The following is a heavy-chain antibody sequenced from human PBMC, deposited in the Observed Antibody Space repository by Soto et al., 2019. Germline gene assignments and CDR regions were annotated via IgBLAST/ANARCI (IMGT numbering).Heavy chain of an antibody. CDR3: AKAVAAAGEKGFRAEYFQH. CDR1: GDSVSSNGAC. D-gene: IGHD6-13*01. J-gene: IGHJ1*01. V-gene: IGHV6-1*01. Sequence: PSQTLSLTFVISGDSVSSNGACWNWIRQSPSRGLEWLGRTYYRSKWFLDYAASVQSRMTINPDTSRNQFSLQLNSVTPEDTAVYYCAKAVAAAGEKGFRAEYFQHWGQGTLVTVSS. CDR2: TYYRSKWFL.